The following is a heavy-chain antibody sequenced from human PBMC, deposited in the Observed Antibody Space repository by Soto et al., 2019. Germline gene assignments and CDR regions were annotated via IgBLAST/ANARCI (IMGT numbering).Heavy chain of an antibody. D-gene: IGHD3-22*01. V-gene: IGHV3-74*01. Sequence: LRLSCAASGFTFSSYWMHWVRQAPGKGLVWVSRINSDGSSTSYADSVKGRFTISRDNAKNTLYLQMNSLRAEDTAVYYCAKDVGYYDSSGYYQGPDAFDIWGQGTMVTVS. J-gene: IGHJ3*02. CDR1: GFTFSSYW. CDR2: INSDGSST. CDR3: AKDVGYYDSSGYYQGPDAFDI.